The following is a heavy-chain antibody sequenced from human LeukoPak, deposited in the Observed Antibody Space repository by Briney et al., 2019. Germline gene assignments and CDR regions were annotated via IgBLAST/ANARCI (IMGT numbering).Heavy chain of an antibody. J-gene: IGHJ6*03. CDR1: GFTFSSYG. D-gene: IGHD3-10*01. V-gene: IGHV3-23*01. CDR2: ISGSGGST. CDR3: ARDSMVRGVIMYYYYYMDV. Sequence: GGSLRLSCAASGFTFSSYGMSWVRQAPGKGLEWVSAISGSGGSTYYADSVKGRFTISRDNSKNTLYLQMNSLRAEDTAVYYCARDSMVRGVIMYYYYYMDVWGKGTTVTVSS.